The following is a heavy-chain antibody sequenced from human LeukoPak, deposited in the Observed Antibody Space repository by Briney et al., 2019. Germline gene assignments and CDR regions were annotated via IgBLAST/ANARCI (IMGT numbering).Heavy chain of an antibody. Sequence: SETLSLTCDVSGDSLSSGYYWGWIRQPPGKGLEWIGSIYHSGSTTYNPSLKSRVTISADTSKNQFSLKGRSVAAADTAVYYCARNSSGWFFDYWGQGTLVTVSS. CDR2: IYHSGST. J-gene: IGHJ4*02. D-gene: IGHD6-19*01. CDR3: ARNSSGWFFDY. V-gene: IGHV4-38-2*01. CDR1: GDSLSSGYY.